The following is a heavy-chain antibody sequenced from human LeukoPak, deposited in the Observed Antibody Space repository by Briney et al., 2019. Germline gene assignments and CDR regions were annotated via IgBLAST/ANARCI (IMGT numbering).Heavy chain of an antibody. Sequence: KPSETLSLTCTVSGGSISSGDHYWSWIRQPPGKGLEWIGYIYYSGSTNYNPSLKSRVTISVDTSKNQFSLKLSSVTAADTAVYYCARLHSSGLLDYWGQGTLVTVSS. V-gene: IGHV4-30-4*08. J-gene: IGHJ4*02. CDR2: IYYSGST. CDR1: GGSISSGDHY. D-gene: IGHD6-19*01. CDR3: ARLHSSGLLDY.